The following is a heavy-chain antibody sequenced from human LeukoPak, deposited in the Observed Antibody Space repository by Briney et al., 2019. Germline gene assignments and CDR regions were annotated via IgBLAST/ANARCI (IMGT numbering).Heavy chain of an antibody. Sequence: GGSLRLSCAASGINVSANYMTWIRQAPGKGLEWVSLIYGAGAAYYAESVRGRFIISRNNSKNTLFLQMNSLRAEDTAVYYCVSSTGQQLIPYDYWGQGTHVAVSS. J-gene: IGHJ4*02. CDR1: GINVSANY. D-gene: IGHD6-13*01. CDR2: IYGAGAA. CDR3: VSSTGQQLIPYDY. V-gene: IGHV3-66*02.